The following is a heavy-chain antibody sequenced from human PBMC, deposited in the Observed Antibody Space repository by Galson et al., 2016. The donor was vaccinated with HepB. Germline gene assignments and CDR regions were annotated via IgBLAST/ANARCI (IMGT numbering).Heavy chain of an antibody. CDR3: ATIAGATTY. CDR1: GYAFNAYG. J-gene: IGHJ4*02. Sequence: SVKVSCKASGYAFNAYGISWVRQAPGQGLEWVGWISGYDGKTKYTQKFQARVTITRDTSASTAYMELSSLRSEDTAVFYCATIAGATTYWGQGTLVTVSS. CDR2: ISGYDGKT. D-gene: IGHD1-26*01. V-gene: IGHV1-18*01.